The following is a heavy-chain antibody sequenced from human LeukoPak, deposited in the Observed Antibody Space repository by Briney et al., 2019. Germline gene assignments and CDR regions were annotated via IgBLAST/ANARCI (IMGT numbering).Heavy chain of an antibody. V-gene: IGHV4-38-2*01. CDR1: GYSISSGYY. CDR2: IYHSGST. CDR3: ARRPEPRGYSYGYWAWGGCYFDY. D-gene: IGHD5-18*01. Sequence: SETLSLTCAVSGYSISSGYYWGWIRQPPGKGPEWIGSIYHSGSTYYNPSLKSRVTISVDTSKNQFSLKLSSVTAADTAVYYCARRPEPRGYSYGYWAWGGCYFDYWGQGTLVTVSS. J-gene: IGHJ4*02.